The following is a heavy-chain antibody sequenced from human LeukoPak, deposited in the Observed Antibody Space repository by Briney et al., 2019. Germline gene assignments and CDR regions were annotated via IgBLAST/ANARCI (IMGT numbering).Heavy chain of an antibody. Sequence: ASVKVSCKASGYTFTSYGISWVRQAPGQGLEWMGWISAYNGNTNYAQNLQGRVTMTTDTSTSTAYMELRSLKSDDTAVYYCATVEAVYYGSSGYSYFDYWGQGTLVTVSS. CDR2: ISAYNGNT. CDR1: GYTFTSYG. J-gene: IGHJ4*02. V-gene: IGHV1-18*01. D-gene: IGHD3-22*01. CDR3: ATVEAVYYGSSGYSYFDY.